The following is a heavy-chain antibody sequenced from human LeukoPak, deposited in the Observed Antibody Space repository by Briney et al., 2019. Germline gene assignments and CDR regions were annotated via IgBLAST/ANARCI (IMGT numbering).Heavy chain of an antibody. CDR3: ARGFIAVAGTALNWFDP. V-gene: IGHV4-34*01. J-gene: IGHJ5*02. Sequence: PSETLSLTCAASGGYSNFDFWTWVRQFPGKGLEWIGEIDQSGNTNYNPSLKSRVTMSFDMSNNQFSLKLKSVNAADTAVYFCARGFIAVAGTALNWFDPWGPGTQVTVSS. D-gene: IGHD6-19*01. CDR2: IDQSGNT. CDR1: GGYSNFDF.